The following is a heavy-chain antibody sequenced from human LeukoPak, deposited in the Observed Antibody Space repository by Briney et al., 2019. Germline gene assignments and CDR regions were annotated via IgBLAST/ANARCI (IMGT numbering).Heavy chain of an antibody. CDR1: GFTFSDYY. CDR2: ISSSGNTI. V-gene: IGHV3-11*01. J-gene: IGHJ4*02. D-gene: IGHD5-24*01. CDR3: VKDDGWVQYAN. Sequence: GGSLRLSCAASGFTFSDYYMSWIRQAPGKGLEWVSYISSSGNTIYYADSVKGRFTISRDNAKNSLYLQMNSLSAEDAAVYYCVKDDGWVQYANWGQGTLVTVSS.